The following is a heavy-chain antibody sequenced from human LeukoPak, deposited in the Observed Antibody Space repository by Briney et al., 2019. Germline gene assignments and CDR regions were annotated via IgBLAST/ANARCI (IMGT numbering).Heavy chain of an antibody. CDR3: ASPDTAMVTGY. D-gene: IGHD5-18*01. CDR2: IYYSGST. CDR1: GGSISSYY. Sequence: PSETLCLTCTVSGGSISSYYWSWIRQPPGKGLEWIGYIYYSGSTNYNPSLKSRVTISVDTSKNQFSLKLSSVTAADTAVYYCASPDTAMVTGYWGQGTLVTVSS. V-gene: IGHV4-59*01. J-gene: IGHJ4*02.